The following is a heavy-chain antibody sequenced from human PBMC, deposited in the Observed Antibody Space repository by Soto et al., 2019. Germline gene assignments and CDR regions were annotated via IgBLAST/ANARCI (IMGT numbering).Heavy chain of an antibody. Sequence: QVQLQESGPGLVKPSQTLSLTCTVSGGSISSGGYYWSWIRQHPGKGLEWIGYIYYIGSTYYNPSLKSRVNISLVTSKIQFSLKLSSVTAADTVVYYCASSRGFTVTPFIFRWDAFDIWGQGTMVTVSS. D-gene: IGHD4-17*01. CDR1: GGSISSGGYY. CDR3: ASSRGFTVTPFIFRWDAFDI. V-gene: IGHV4-31*03. CDR2: IYYIGST. J-gene: IGHJ3*02.